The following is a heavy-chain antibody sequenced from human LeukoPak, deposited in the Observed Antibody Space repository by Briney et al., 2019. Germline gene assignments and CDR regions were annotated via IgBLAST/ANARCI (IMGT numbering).Heavy chain of an antibody. J-gene: IGHJ4*02. Sequence: SETLSLTCAVYGGSFSGYYWSWIRQPPGKGLEWIGEINHSGSTNYNPSLKSRVTISVDTSKNQFPLKLSSVTAADTAVYYCARGEGYCSSTSCYQDYWGQGTLVTVSS. V-gene: IGHV4-34*01. CDR1: GGSFSGYY. CDR3: ARGEGYCSSTSCYQDY. CDR2: INHSGST. D-gene: IGHD2-2*01.